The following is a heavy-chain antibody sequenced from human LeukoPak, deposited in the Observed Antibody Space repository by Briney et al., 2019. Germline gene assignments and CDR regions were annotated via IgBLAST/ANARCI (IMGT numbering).Heavy chain of an antibody. V-gene: IGHV1-69*04. CDR1: GGTFSSYA. CDR3: ATPGWLPARYYYYGMDV. J-gene: IGHJ6*02. CDR2: IIPILGIA. D-gene: IGHD5-24*01. Sequence: SVKVSCKASGGTFSSYAISWVRQAPGQGLEWMGRIIPILGIANYAQKFQGRVTITADKSTSTAYMELSSLRPEDTAVYYCATPGWLPARYYYYGMDVWGQGTTVTVSS.